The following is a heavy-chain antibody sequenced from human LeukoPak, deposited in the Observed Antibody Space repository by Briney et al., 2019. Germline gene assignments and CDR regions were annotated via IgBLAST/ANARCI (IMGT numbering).Heavy chain of an antibody. D-gene: IGHD4-11*01. CDR3: ARDRVDYSNYGGFDY. CDR2: IYYSGST. Sequence: SGTLSLTCTVSGGSISSSNWWSWVRQPPGKGLEWIGYIYYSGSTYYNPSLKSRVTISVDTSKNQFSLKLSSVTAADTAVYYCARDRVDYSNYGGFDYWGQGTLVTVSS. CDR1: GGSISSSNW. J-gene: IGHJ4*02. V-gene: IGHV4-4*02.